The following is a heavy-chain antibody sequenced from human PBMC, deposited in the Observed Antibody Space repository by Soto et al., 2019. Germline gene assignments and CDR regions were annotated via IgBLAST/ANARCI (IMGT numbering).Heavy chain of an antibody. D-gene: IGHD3-3*02. J-gene: IGHJ4*02. CDR2: ISAYNGNT. CDR1: GYTFASYG. V-gene: IGHV1-18*01. Sequence: QVQLVQSGAEVKKPGASVKVSCQASGYTFASYGISSARQAPGQGLEWMGWISAYNGNTNDAQHLQGRVTMTPDTSTSPAYMELRRLTSDDTAVYYCASDLSGNPGYWGPGTLVTVPS. CDR3: ASDLSGNPGY.